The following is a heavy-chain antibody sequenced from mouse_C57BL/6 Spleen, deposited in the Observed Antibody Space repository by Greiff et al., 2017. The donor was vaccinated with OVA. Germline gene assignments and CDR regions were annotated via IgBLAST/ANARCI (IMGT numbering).Heavy chain of an antibody. D-gene: IGHD3-2*02. Sequence: VMLVESGPGLVAPSQSLSITCTVSGFSLTSYGVSWVRQPPGKGLEWLGVIWGDGSTNYHSALISRMSICKDNSTCHVFFILNSMQTDDKATYYCAEQDESAQATRFDYWGQGTTLTVSS. CDR3: AEQDESAQATRFDY. CDR2: IWGDGST. CDR1: GFSLTSYG. J-gene: IGHJ2*01. V-gene: IGHV2-3*01.